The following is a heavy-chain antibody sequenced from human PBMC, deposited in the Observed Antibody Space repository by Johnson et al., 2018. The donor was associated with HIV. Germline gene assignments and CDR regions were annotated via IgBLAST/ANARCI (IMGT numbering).Heavy chain of an antibody. CDR3: AREGVSGSYYDAFDL. D-gene: IGHD1-26*01. J-gene: IGHJ3*01. CDR1: GFTFSTYA. V-gene: IGHV3-30*04. Sequence: QVQLVESGGGLVQHGGSLRLSCAASGFTFSTYAMHWVRQAPGKGLEWVAVISSDESNKYYADSVKGRFTISRDNSKNTLFLQMDSLRADDTAVYYCAREGVSGSYYDAFDLWGQGTMVTVSS. CDR2: ISSDESNK.